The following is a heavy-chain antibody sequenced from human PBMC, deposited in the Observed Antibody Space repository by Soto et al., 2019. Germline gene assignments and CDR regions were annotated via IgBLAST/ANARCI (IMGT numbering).Heavy chain of an antibody. J-gene: IGHJ4*02. CDR3: AHRAGDREGY. CDR2: IYWHDDK. D-gene: IGHD4-17*01. CDR1: GFSLSSSGLG. Sequence: QITLKESGPTLVKPTQTLTLTCTFSGFSLSSSGLGVGWIRKPPGKALEWLAIIYWHDDKGYSPSLKNRLTITKDTSKNQVVLTMTNMDPVDTATYYCAHRAGDREGYWGQGTLVTVSS. V-gene: IGHV2-5*01.